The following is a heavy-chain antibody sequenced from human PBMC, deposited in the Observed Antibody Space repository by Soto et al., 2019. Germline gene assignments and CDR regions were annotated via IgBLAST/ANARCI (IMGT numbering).Heavy chain of an antibody. Sequence: ASVKVSCKASGYTFTSYDINWVRQATGQGLEWMGWMNPNSGNTGYAQKFQGRVTMTRNTSISTAYMELSSLRSEDTAVYYCARAPYYGDYYYYYYGMDVWGQGTTVTVSS. CDR2: MNPNSGNT. V-gene: IGHV1-8*01. D-gene: IGHD4-17*01. J-gene: IGHJ6*02. CDR1: GYTFTSYD. CDR3: ARAPYYGDYYYYYYGMDV.